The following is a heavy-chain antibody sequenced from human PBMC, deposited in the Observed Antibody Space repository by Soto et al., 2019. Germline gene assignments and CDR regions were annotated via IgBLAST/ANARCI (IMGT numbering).Heavy chain of an antibody. CDR1: GDSMTRGSYY. J-gene: IGHJ5*02. CDR3: AGSSIGTYPKLDH. V-gene: IGHV4-39*02. Sequence: SETLSLTCVVSGDSMTRGSYYWAWIRQPPGKGLEWIGSFYYTGSTNYNPSLKSRVTVSADTSNNHFSLRLTSVTAADTAVYYVAGSSIGTYPKLDHWGQGTRVPVSS. CDR2: FYYTGST. D-gene: IGHD1-1*01.